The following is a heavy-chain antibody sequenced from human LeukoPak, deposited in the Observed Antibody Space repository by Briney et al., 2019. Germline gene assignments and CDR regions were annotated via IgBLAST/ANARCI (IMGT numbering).Heavy chain of an antibody. Sequence: GASVKVSCKASGYTFTIYYMHWVRQAPGQGLEWMGIINPSGGSTSYAQKFQGRVTMTRDTSTSTVYMELSSLRSEDTAVYYCARTRPQYCSGGSCYHSYNWFDPWGQGTLVTVSS. CDR2: INPSGGST. V-gene: IGHV1-46*01. CDR1: GYTFTIYY. J-gene: IGHJ5*02. D-gene: IGHD2-15*01. CDR3: ARTRPQYCSGGSCYHSYNWFDP.